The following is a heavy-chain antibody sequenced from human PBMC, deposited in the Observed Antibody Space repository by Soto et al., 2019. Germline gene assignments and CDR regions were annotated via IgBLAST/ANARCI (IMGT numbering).Heavy chain of an antibody. CDR2: IRSKANSYAT. Sequence: GGSLRLSCAASGFTFSGSAMHWVRQASGKGLEWVGHIRSKANSYATAYAASVKGRFTISRDDSKNTAYLQINSLKTEDTAVYYCTRHPITDDYYYYGMEVWGQGTTVTVSS. V-gene: IGHV3-73*01. D-gene: IGHD3-16*01. J-gene: IGHJ6*02. CDR3: TRHPITDDYYYYGMEV. CDR1: GFTFSGSA.